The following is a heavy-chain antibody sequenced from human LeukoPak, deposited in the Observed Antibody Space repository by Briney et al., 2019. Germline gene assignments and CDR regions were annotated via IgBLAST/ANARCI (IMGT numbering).Heavy chain of an antibody. CDR1: AFTFSSNE. V-gene: IGHV3-48*03. Sequence: PGGSLRLSCAASAFTFSSNEMNWVRKAQGKGLKWVSYISSSGSTIYYADSVKGRFTISRDNAKNSLYLQMNSLRAEDTAVYYCAELGITMIGGVWGKGTTVTISS. CDR3: AELGITMIGGV. D-gene: IGHD3-10*02. J-gene: IGHJ6*04. CDR2: ISSSGSTI.